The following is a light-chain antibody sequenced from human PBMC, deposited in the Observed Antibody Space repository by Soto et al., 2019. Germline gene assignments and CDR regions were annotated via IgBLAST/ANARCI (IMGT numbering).Light chain of an antibody. CDR2: EAS. CDR3: QQTSIFPLP. CDR1: QSIRYW. Sequence: RMPQAPWTFSASVSERATMTYRASQSIRYWLAWFQQKPGKAPRLLIYEASRLESGVPSRISGSGSGTEFTLTISSLEADDFASYCCQQTSIFPLPFGGG. J-gene: IGKJ4*01. V-gene: IGKV1-5*03.